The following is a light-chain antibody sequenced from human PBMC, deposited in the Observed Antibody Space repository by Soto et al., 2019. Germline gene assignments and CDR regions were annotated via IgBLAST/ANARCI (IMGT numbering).Light chain of an antibody. CDR2: DVS. Sequence: QSVLTQPRSVSGSPGQSVTLSCTGTSSDVGGYNYVSWYQQHPGKAPKLMIYDVSKRPSGVPDRFSGSKSGNTASLTISGFQAEDEADYYCCSYAGSYIDYVFGTGTKVTV. J-gene: IGLJ1*01. CDR3: CSYAGSYIDYV. V-gene: IGLV2-11*01. CDR1: SSDVGGYNY.